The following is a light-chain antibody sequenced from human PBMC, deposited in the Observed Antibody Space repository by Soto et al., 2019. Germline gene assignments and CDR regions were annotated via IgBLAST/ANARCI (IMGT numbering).Light chain of an antibody. V-gene: IGKV1-13*02. CDR3: QQFNTYPIT. Sequence: AIQLTQSPSSLSASVGDRVTITCRTSQDIRGALAWYQQKPGIPPKLLIFDVSSLQSGVPSRFSGSGSGTDFTLTISSLQPDDFATYYCQQFNTYPITFGQGTRLEIK. J-gene: IGKJ5*01. CDR2: DVS. CDR1: QDIRGA.